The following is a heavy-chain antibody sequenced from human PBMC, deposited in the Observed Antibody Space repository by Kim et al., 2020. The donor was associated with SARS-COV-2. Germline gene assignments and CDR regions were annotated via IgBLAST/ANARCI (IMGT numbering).Heavy chain of an antibody. Sequence: GGSLRLSCAASGFTFSSYGMHWVRQAPGKGLEWVAVISYDGSNKYYADSVKGRFTISRDNSKNTLYLQMNSLRAEDTAVYYCARDTSGYDYVGVTTAVDYWGQGTLVTVSS. V-gene: IGHV3-33*05. CDR3: ARDTSGYDYVGVTTAVDY. CDR2: ISYDGSNK. J-gene: IGHJ4*02. D-gene: IGHD5-12*01. CDR1: GFTFSSYG.